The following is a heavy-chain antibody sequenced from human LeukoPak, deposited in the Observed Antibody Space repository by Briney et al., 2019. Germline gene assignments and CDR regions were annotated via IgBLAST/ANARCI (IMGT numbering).Heavy chain of an antibody. V-gene: IGHV1-69*13. J-gene: IGHJ6*02. CDR3: ASRLYDSSGYYSFYYYYGMDV. Sequence: GASVKVSCKASGGTFSSYAISWVRQAPGQGLEWMGGIIPISGTANYAQKFQGRVTITADESTSTAYMELSSLRSEDTAVYYCASRLYDSSGYYSFYYYYGMDVWGQGTTVTVSS. CDR2: IIPISGTA. D-gene: IGHD3-22*01. CDR1: GGTFSSYA.